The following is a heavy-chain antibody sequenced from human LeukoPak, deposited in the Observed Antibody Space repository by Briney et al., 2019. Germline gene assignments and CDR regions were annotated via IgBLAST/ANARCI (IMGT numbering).Heavy chain of an antibody. J-gene: IGHJ4*02. CDR3: AKENIIGGIVDGEDY. CDR2: INPDSGDT. CDR1: GYTFTDYY. V-gene: IGHV1-2*02. D-gene: IGHD3-16*01. Sequence: ASVTVSFKASGYTFTDYYMHWVRQAPGQGGAWMGWINPDSGDTYYAQKFQGSITMTRDTSITTVYMELTRQTSDDTAVYYCAKENIIGGIVDGEDYWGQGTLVTVSS.